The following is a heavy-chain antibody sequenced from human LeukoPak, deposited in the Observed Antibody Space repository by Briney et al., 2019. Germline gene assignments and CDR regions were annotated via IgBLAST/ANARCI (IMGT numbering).Heavy chain of an antibody. V-gene: IGHV4-39*01. CDR1: GGSISSSSYY. Sequence: SETLSLTCTVSGGSISSSSYYWGWVRQPPGKGLEWIGSMYYSGSTYYNPSLKSRVTISVDTSKNQFSLKLSSVTAADTAVYYCARTDKDLGRGRKAVGGTIDYWGQGTLVTVSS. J-gene: IGHJ4*02. CDR3: ARTDKDLGRGRKAVGGTIDY. D-gene: IGHD6-19*01. CDR2: MYYSGST.